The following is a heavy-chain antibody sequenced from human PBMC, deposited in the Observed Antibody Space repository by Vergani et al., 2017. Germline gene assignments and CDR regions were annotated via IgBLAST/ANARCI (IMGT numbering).Heavy chain of an antibody. CDR1: GGSISSYY. V-gene: IGHV4-4*07. CDR3: ARSIVVVPAGLYYYYYMDV. J-gene: IGHJ6*03. CDR2: IYTSGST. D-gene: IGHD2-2*01. Sequence: QVQLQESGPGLVKPSETLSLTCTVSGGSISSYYWSWIRQPAGKGLEWIGRIYTSGSTNYNPSLKSRVTMSVDTSKNQFSLKLSSVTPADTAVYYCARSIVVVPAGLYYYYYMDVWGKGTTVTVSS.